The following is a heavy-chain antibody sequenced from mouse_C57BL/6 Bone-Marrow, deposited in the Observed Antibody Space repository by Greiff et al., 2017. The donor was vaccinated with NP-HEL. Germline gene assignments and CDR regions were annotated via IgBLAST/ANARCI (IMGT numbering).Heavy chain of an antibody. CDR2: IHPTSGST. V-gene: IGHV1-64*01. CDR1: GYTFTSYW. Sequence: QVQLQQPVAELVKPGASVKLSCKASGYTFTSYWMHWVKQRPGQGLEWIGMIHPTSGSTNYNQKFKSKATLTADKSSSTAYMQLSSLTAEDSAVYYCARHYYGSIDYWGQGTTLTVSS. D-gene: IGHD1-1*01. J-gene: IGHJ2*01. CDR3: ARHYYGSIDY.